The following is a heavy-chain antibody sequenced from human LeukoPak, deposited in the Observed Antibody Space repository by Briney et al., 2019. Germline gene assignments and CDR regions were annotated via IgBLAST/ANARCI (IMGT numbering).Heavy chain of an antibody. V-gene: IGHV4-34*01. J-gene: IGHJ4*02. CDR1: GGSFSGYY. CDR2: INHSGST. Sequence: SETLSLTCAVYGGSFSGYYWSWIRQPPGKGLEWIGEINHSGSTNYNPSLKSRVTISVDTSKNQSSLKLSSVTAADTAVYYCARSGWELPYYDYWGQGTLVTVSS. D-gene: IGHD1-26*01. CDR3: ARSGWELPYYDY.